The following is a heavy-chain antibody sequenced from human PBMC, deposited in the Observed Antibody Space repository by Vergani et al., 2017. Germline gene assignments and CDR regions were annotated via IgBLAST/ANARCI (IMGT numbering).Heavy chain of an antibody. J-gene: IGHJ3*02. Sequence: QVQLQESGPGLVKPSQTLSLTCTVSGGSISSGGYYWSWIRQHPGKGLERIGYIYYSGRTYYNPSLKSRVTISVDTSKNQFSLKLSSVTAADTAVDYCATTAGITMICYAFDIWGQGTMVTVSS. V-gene: IGHV4-31*03. D-gene: IGHD3-22*01. CDR1: GGSISSGGYY. CDR2: IYYSGRT. CDR3: ATTAGITMICYAFDI.